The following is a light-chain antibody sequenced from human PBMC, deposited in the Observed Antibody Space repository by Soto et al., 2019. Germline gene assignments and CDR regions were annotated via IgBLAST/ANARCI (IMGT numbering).Light chain of an antibody. CDR3: QQYNKYLLT. CDR2: EAS. J-gene: IGKJ4*01. V-gene: IGKV1-5*01. Sequence: TQSPATLSLSPGERVTITCRASQNIGPSLAWYQQKPGKAPKLLIYEASSLESGVPSRFRGSGSGTEFTLSISSLQPDDFATYYCQQYNKYLLTFGGGTKV. CDR1: QNIGPS.